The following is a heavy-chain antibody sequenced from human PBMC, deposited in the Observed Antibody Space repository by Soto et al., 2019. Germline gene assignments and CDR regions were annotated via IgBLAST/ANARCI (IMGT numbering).Heavy chain of an antibody. D-gene: IGHD3-3*01. CDR1: GYSFTSYW. CDR3: ARTTSPQLYAFWSGYSWFDP. Sequence: GESLKISCKGSGYSFTSYWISWVRQMPGKGLEWMGRIDPSDSYTNYSPSFQGHVTISADKSISTAYLQWRSLKASDTAMYYCARTTSPQLYAFWSGYSWFDPWGQGTMVTVSS. V-gene: IGHV5-10-1*01. CDR2: IDPSDSYT. J-gene: IGHJ5*02.